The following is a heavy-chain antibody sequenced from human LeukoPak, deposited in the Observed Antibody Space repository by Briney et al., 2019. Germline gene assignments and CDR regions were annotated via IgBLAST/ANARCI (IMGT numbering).Heavy chain of an antibody. D-gene: IGHD2-2*01. CDR3: ARDGPQYLDCSSTSCYSDY. V-gene: IGHV3-7*01. Sequence: GGSLRLSCAASGFTFSSYWISWVRQAPGKGLKWVANIKQDGSEKYYVDSVKGRFTISRDNAKNSLYLQMNSLRAEDTAVYYCARDGPQYLDCSSTSCYSDYWGQGTLVTVSS. CDR2: IKQDGSEK. CDR1: GFTFSSYW. J-gene: IGHJ4*02.